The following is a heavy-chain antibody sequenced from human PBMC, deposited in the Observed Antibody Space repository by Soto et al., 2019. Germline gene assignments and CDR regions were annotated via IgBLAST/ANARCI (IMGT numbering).Heavy chain of an antibody. Sequence: GGSLRLSCAASGFTFSSYAMSWVRQAPGKGLEWVSAISGSGGSTYYADSVKGRFTISRDNSKNTLYLQMNSLRAEDTAVYYCVKDQIVVVAATLDYWGQGTLVTVSS. CDR1: GFTFSSYA. D-gene: IGHD2-15*01. CDR2: ISGSGGST. V-gene: IGHV3-23*01. CDR3: VKDQIVVVAATLDY. J-gene: IGHJ4*02.